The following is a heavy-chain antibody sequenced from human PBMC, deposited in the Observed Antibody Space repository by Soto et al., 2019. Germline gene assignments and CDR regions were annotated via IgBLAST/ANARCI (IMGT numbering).Heavy chain of an antibody. Sequence: GGSLLLSGLASDFPLLCYDMSWAGQSTGTGTEWVSHIRGIGGTTYYADSVKGRFTTSRDNSKNTLYLQMNSLRAEETAVYYCETNAAIVLVDYYYGMDVWGQGTTVTVSS. V-gene: IGHV3-23*01. CDR1: DFPLLCYD. CDR3: ETNAAIVLVDYYYGMDV. D-gene: IGHD2-2*02. J-gene: IGHJ6*02. CDR2: IRGIGGTT.